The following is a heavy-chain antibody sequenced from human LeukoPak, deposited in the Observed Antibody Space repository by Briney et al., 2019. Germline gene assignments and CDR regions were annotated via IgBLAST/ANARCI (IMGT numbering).Heavy chain of an antibody. CDR2: IYYSGST. CDR1: GGSISSSSYY. CDR3: ASQSSLIAFDI. V-gene: IGHV4-39*07. Sequence: RSSETLSLTCTVSGGSISSSSYYWGWIRQPPGKGLEWIGSIYYSGSTYYNPSLKSRVTISVDTSKNQFSLKLSSVTAADTAVYYCASQSSLIAFDIWGQGTMVTVSS. J-gene: IGHJ3*02.